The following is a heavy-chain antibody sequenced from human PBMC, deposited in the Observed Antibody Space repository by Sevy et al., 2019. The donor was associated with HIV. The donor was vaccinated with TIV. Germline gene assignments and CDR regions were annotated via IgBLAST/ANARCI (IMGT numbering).Heavy chain of an antibody. Sequence: GGSLRLSCAASGFTFSSYAMHWVRQAPGKGLEWVAVISYDGSNKYYAASVKGRFTISRDNSKNTLYLKMNSLRAEDTAVYYCASVRDTAMGDYFDYWGQGTLVTVSS. D-gene: IGHD5-18*01. J-gene: IGHJ4*02. CDR3: ASVRDTAMGDYFDY. V-gene: IGHV3-30*04. CDR1: GFTFSSYA. CDR2: ISYDGSNK.